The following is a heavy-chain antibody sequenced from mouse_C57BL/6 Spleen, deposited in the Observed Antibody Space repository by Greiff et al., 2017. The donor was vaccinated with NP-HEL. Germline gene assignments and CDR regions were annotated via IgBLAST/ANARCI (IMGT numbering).Heavy chain of an antibody. Sequence: QVQLQQPGAALVKPGASVKLSCKASGYPFPSYWMHWVKQRPGRGLEWIGKIDPNSGGTKYNEKFKSKATLTVDKPSSTAYMQLSSLTSEDSAVYYCARGVYDYGYAMDYWGQGTSVTVAS. CDR1: GYPFPSYW. V-gene: IGHV1-72*01. CDR3: ARGVYDYGYAMDY. D-gene: IGHD2-4*01. J-gene: IGHJ4*01. CDR2: IDPNSGGT.